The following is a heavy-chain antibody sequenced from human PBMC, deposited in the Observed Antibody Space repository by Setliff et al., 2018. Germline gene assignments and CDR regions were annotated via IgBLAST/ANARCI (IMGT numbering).Heavy chain of an antibody. D-gene: IGHD1-20*01. Sequence: SGTLSLTCTVSGGSISSYYWSWIRQPPGKGLEWIAYIYYSGSTNYNPSLKSRVTISVDTSKNQFSLKLSSVTAADTAVYYCARGNNWEPDAFDVWGQGTMVTVSS. V-gene: IGHV4-59*01. CDR3: ARGNNWEPDAFDV. J-gene: IGHJ3*01. CDR1: GGSISSYY. CDR2: IYYSGST.